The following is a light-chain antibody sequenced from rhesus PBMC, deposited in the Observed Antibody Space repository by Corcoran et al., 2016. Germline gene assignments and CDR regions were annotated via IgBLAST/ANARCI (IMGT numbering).Light chain of an antibody. J-gene: IGKJ3*01. CDR3: QQGNSIPFT. V-gene: IGKV3S9*01. CDR2: RTS. CDR1: SSVSTSY. Sequence: EIVLTQSPTSMAVPQGERVTISCTASSSVSTSYLHWYQQKPGFPPRLLVYRTSSLASGVPARFSGSGSGTSYTLTISSMEAEDAANYYCQQGNSIPFTFGPGTKLDIK.